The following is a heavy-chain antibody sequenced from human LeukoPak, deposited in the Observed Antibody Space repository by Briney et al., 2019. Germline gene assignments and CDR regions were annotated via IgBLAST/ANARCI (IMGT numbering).Heavy chain of an antibody. V-gene: IGHV4-59*01. CDR1: GGSISSYY. CDR2: IYYSGST. CDR3: ARGGGYDAFDI. J-gene: IGHJ3*02. D-gene: IGHD6-13*01. Sequence: SETLSLTCTVSGGSISSYYWSWIRQPPGKGLEWIGYIYYSGSTNNNPYLKSRVTISVDTSKNQFSLKLSSVTAADTAVYYCARGGGYDAFDIWGQGTMVTVSS.